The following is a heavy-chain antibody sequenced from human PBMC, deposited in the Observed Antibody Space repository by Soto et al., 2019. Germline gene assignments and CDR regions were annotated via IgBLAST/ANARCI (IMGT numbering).Heavy chain of an antibody. CDR2: ISAYNGNT. J-gene: IGHJ4*02. CDR3: ARKKKYYYGSGNIDY. CDR1: GYTFTSYG. V-gene: IGHV1-18*01. D-gene: IGHD3-10*01. Sequence: ASVKVSCKASGYTFTSYGISWVRQAPGQGLEWMGWISAYNGNTNYAQKLQGRVTMTTDTSTSTAYMELRSLRSDDTAVYYCARKKKYYYGSGNIDYWGQGTLVTVSS.